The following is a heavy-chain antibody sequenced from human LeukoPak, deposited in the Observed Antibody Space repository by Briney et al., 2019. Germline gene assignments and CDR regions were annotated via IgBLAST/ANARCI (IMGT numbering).Heavy chain of an antibody. J-gene: IGHJ4*02. CDR3: AKDGPYIPAAGTINLFDY. D-gene: IGHD6-13*01. Sequence: QPGRSLRLSCAASGFTFSSYGMHWVRQAPGKGLEGVAVISYDGSNKYYADSVKGRFTISRDNSKNTLYLQMNSLRAEDTAVYYCAKDGPYIPAAGTINLFDYWGQGTLVTVSS. CDR1: GFTFSSYG. V-gene: IGHV3-30*18. CDR2: ISYDGSNK.